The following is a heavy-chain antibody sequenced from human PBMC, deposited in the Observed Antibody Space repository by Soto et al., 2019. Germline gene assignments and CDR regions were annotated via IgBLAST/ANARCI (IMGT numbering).Heavy chain of an antibody. Sequence: GGSLRLSCAASGFTFSSYAMSWVRQAPGKGLEWVSAISGSGGSTYYADSVKGRFTISRDNSKNTLYLQMNSLRAEDTAVYYCAKERGRLLVVPADLYYFDYWGQGTLVTVSS. CDR2: ISGSGGST. D-gene: IGHD2-2*01. J-gene: IGHJ4*02. V-gene: IGHV3-23*01. CDR1: GFTFSSYA. CDR3: AKERGRLLVVPADLYYFDY.